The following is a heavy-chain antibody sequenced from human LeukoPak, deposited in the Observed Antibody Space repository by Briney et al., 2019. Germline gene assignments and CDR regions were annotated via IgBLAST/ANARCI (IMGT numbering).Heavy chain of an antibody. CDR2: ISSSSAYI. J-gene: IGHJ4*02. D-gene: IGHD3-16*01. Sequence: GGSLRLSCAASGFTFSAYSMNWVRQAPGKGLEWVSSISSSSAYIYYADSLKGRFTVSRDNAKNSLYLQMNSLRAEDTAVYYCAKEGEGNFDYWGQGTLVTVSS. CDR1: GFTFSAYS. CDR3: AKEGEGNFDY. V-gene: IGHV3-21*01.